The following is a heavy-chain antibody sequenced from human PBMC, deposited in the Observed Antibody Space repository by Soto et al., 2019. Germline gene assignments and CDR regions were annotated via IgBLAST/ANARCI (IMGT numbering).Heavy chain of an antibody. Sequence: SETLCLTCTVSGGTISSYCWSWIRQPPGKGLEWIGYIYYSGSTNYNPSLKSRVTISVDTSKNQFSLKLSSVTAADTAVYYCARRIAGAATTWFDPWGQGTLVTVSS. CDR3: ARRIAGAATTWFDP. D-gene: IGHD6-19*01. CDR2: IYYSGST. J-gene: IGHJ5*02. V-gene: IGHV4-59*08. CDR1: GGTISSYC.